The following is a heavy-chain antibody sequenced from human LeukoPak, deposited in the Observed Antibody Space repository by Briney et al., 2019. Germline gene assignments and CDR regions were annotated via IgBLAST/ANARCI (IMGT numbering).Heavy chain of an antibody. CDR2: INPNSGGT. Sequence: ASVKVSCKASGYTFTGYYMHWVRQAPGQGLEWMGWINPNSGGTNYAQKFQGRVTMTRDTSISTAYMELSRLRSDDTAVYYCARDAFRGYSYGLGGYWGQGTLVTVSS. V-gene: IGHV1-2*02. J-gene: IGHJ4*02. CDR1: GYTFTGYY. CDR3: ARDAFRGYSYGLGGY. D-gene: IGHD5-18*01.